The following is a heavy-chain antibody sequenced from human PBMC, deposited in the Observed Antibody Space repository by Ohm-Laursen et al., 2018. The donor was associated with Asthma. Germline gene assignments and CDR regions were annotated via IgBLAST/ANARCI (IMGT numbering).Heavy chain of an antibody. V-gene: IGHV3-48*01. CDR3: ARGSIVGATLPDY. Sequence: GSLRLSCAAPGFTFSSYSMNWVRQAPGKGLEWVSYISSSSSTIYYADSVKGRFTISRDNAKNSLYLQMNSLRAEDTAVYYCARGSIVGATLPDYWGQGTLVTVSS. CDR2: ISSSSSTI. D-gene: IGHD1-26*01. CDR1: GFTFSSYS. J-gene: IGHJ4*02.